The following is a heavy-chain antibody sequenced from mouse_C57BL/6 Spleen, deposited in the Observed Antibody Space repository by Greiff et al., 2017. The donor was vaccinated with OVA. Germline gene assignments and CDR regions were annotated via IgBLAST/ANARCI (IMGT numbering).Heavy chain of an antibody. CDR3: TRGITTVSATEDY. J-gene: IGHJ2*01. Sequence: QVQLQQSGAELVRPGASVTLSCKASGYTFTDYEMHWVKQTPVHGLEWIGAIDPETGGTAYNQKFKGKAILTADKSSSTAYMELRSLTSEDSAVYYCTRGITTVSATEDYWGQGTTLTVSS. CDR2: IDPETGGT. D-gene: IGHD1-1*01. CDR1: GYTFTDYE. V-gene: IGHV1-15*01.